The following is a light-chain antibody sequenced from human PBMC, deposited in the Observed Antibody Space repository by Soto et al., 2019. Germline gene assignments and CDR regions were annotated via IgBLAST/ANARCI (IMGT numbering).Light chain of an antibody. J-gene: IGKJ1*01. V-gene: IGKV1-9*01. CDR1: QGLSRS. CDR2: TAS. CDR3: QQLNSYPPWT. Sequence: DLQLPQSPSFLPASVGDRVTITCRASQGLSRSLAWYQQKPGKAPELLIYTASTLQIGVPSRFSGSGSGTEFTLTISSLQPEDFATYNCQQLNSYPPWTSGQGTKVEIK.